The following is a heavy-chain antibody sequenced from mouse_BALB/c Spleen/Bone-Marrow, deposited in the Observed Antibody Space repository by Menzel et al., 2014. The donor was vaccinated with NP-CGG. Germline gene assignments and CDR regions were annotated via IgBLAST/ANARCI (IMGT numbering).Heavy chain of an antibody. CDR3: ARGLGYYVSSYGFFDY. Sequence: LQQSGSELVRPGTSVKLSCKASGYTITTYWMHWVKQRHGQGLEWIGNIYPGSGSANYDEKFKNKGTLTVDTSSSTAYMHLSSLTSEDSAVYYCARGLGYYVSSYGFFDYWGQGTILTVPS. CDR1: GYTITTYW. V-gene: IGHV1S22*01. J-gene: IGHJ2*01. CDR2: IYPGSGSA. D-gene: IGHD1-1*01.